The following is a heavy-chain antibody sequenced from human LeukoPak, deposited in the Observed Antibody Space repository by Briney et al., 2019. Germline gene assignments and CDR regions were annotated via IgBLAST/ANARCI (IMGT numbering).Heavy chain of an antibody. J-gene: IGHJ4*02. CDR1: EYTFTGYY. Sequence: ASVKVSCKASEYTFTGYYMHWVRQAPGQGLEWMGWINPNSGGTNYAQKFQGRVTMTRDTSISTAYMELSRLRSDDTAVYYCARGIYGGNSPLVDYWGQGTLVTVSS. V-gene: IGHV1-2*02. CDR3: ARGIYGGNSPLVDY. D-gene: IGHD4-23*01. CDR2: INPNSGGT.